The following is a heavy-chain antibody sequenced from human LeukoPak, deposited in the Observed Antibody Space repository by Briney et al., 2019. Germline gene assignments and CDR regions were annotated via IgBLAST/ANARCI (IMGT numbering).Heavy chain of an antibody. CDR1: GYTFTSYA. CDR2: INAGNGNT. D-gene: IGHD2-15*01. J-gene: IGHJ6*02. Sequence: ASVKVSCKASGYTFTSYAMHWVRQAPGQRLEWMGWINAGNGNTKYSQKFQGRVTITRDTSASTAYMELSSLRSEDTAVYYCARDSGGNYYYGMDVWGQGTTVTVSS. V-gene: IGHV1-3*01. CDR3: ARDSGGNYYYGMDV.